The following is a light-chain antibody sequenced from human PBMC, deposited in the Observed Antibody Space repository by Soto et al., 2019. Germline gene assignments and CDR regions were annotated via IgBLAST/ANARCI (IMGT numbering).Light chain of an antibody. CDR1: NSDVGGYNY. CDR2: EVN. CDR3: KSYTGINNGV. Sequence: QSALTQPPSASGSPGQSVTISCTGTNSDVGGYNYVSWYQQHPGKAPKVMIYEVNKRPSGVPDRFSGSKSGNTASLTVSGLQAEDEADYYCKSYTGINNGVFGGGTKLTVL. V-gene: IGLV2-8*01. J-gene: IGLJ3*02.